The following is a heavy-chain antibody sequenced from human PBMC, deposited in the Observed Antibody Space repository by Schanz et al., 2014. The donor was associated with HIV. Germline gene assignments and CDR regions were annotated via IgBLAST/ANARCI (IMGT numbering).Heavy chain of an antibody. CDR1: GDSISSGGHY. V-gene: IGHV4-31*03. J-gene: IGHJ4*02. CDR2: MYYSGST. CDR3: ARVPPSDSSGYYPFDY. D-gene: IGHD3-22*01. Sequence: QVQLQESGPGLLKPSETLSLTCTVSGDSISSGGHYWSWIRQHPAKGLEWIGYMYYSGSTYYNPSLQSRVTISVDTSKNQFSLKLSSVTAADTAVYYCARVPPSDSSGYYPFDYWGQGSLVTVSS.